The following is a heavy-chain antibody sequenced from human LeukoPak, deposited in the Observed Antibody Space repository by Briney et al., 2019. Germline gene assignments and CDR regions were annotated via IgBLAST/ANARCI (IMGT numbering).Heavy chain of an antibody. CDR1: GVSVRNTNHY. CDR3: ARDAHSVGATRLDY. Sequence: PSETLSLTCSVSGVSVRNTNHYWSWIRQPPGKGLEWIGHIYYSGGTNYNPSLKSRVTISVDMSKNQFSLNLTSVTAADTAVYYCARDAHSVGATRLDYWAQGTPVTVSS. CDR2: IYYSGGT. V-gene: IGHV4-61*01. J-gene: IGHJ4*02. D-gene: IGHD1-26*01.